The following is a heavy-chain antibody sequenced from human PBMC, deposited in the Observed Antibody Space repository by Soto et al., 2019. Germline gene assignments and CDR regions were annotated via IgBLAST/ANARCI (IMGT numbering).Heavy chain of an antibody. V-gene: IGHV3-53*02. CDR3: ARDRPGDEGDAFDI. Sequence: EVQLVETGGGLIQPGGSLRLSCVASGLTVSSNYMNWVRQAPGKGLEWVSVLYSGGSTHYAGSVKGRFIISRDNSKNTRYLQMNSLRAEDTAVYYCARDRPGDEGDAFDIWGHGTMVTVSS. CDR1: GLTVSSNY. D-gene: IGHD3-10*01. CDR2: LYSGGST. J-gene: IGHJ3*02.